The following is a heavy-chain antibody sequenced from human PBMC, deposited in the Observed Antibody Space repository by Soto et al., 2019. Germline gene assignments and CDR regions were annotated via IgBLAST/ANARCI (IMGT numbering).Heavy chain of an antibody. CDR1: GLTISSYG. Sequence: GGSLRLSWAVSGLTISSYGGILVSKAQGKGQEWVSAISGCGGSTYYADSVKGRFTISRDNSKNTLYLQMNSLRAEDTAVYYCSILSYYYDSSGYYYLPFDYWGQGTPVTVSS. D-gene: IGHD3-22*01. CDR2: ISGCGGST. J-gene: IGHJ4*02. CDR3: SILSYYYDSSGYYYLPFDY. V-gene: IGHV3-23*01.